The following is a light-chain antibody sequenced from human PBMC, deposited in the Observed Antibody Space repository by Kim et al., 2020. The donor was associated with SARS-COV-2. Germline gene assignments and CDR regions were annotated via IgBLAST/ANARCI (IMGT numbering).Light chain of an antibody. CDR3: KRYGT. Sequence: PAACAGHRVTTTWRASRSIARWLARHRQKPGQAPKGLFYGASSMESRVPSRCSGSGSGTEFTRTISDLQPDYFATYYSKRYGTFGQGTKVDIK. V-gene: IGKV1-5*01. J-gene: IGKJ1*01. CDR2: GAS. CDR1: RSIARW.